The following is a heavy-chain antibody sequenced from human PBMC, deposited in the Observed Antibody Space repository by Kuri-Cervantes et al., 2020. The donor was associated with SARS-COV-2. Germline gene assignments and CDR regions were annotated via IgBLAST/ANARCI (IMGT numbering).Heavy chain of an antibody. V-gene: IGHV1-69*06. Sequence: SVKVSCKASGGTFSSYTISWVRQAPGQELEWMGGIIPIFGTANYAQKFQGRVTITADKSTSTAYMELSSLRSEDTAVYYCARDNAGYYDILTGYLWDDYYMDVWGKGTTVTVSS. D-gene: IGHD3-9*01. CDR3: ARDNAGYYDILTGYLWDDYYMDV. CDR2: IIPIFGTA. CDR1: GGTFSSYT. J-gene: IGHJ6*03.